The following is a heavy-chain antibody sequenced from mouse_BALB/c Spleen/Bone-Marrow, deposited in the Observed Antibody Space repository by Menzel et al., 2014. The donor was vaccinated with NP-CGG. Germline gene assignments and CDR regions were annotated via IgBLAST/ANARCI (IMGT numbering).Heavy chain of an antibody. D-gene: IGHD2-4*01. CDR2: ISSGGSYT. J-gene: IGHJ2*01. CDR1: GFTFSSYA. Sequence: EVMLVESGGGLVKPGGSLKLSCAASGFTFSSYAMSWVRQTPEKRLGWVATISSGGSYTYYPDSVKGRFTISRDNAKNTLCLQMSSLRSEDTAMYYCARHGITRLLDYWGQGTTLTVSS. CDR3: ARHGITRLLDY. V-gene: IGHV5-9-1*01.